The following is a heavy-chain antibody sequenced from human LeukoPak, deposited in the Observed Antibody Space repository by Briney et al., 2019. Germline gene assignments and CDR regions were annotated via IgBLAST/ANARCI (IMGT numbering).Heavy chain of an antibody. CDR2: INHSGST. CDR1: GGSFSGYY. V-gene: IGHV4-34*01. J-gene: IGHJ5*02. CDR3: ARGPNPRYDSSGYHH. Sequence: SETLSLTCAVYGGSFSGYYWSWIRQPPGKGLEWIGEINHSGSTNYNPSLKSRVTISVDTSKNQFSLKLSSVTAADTAVYYCARGPNPRYDSSGYHHWGQGTLVTVSP. D-gene: IGHD3-22*01.